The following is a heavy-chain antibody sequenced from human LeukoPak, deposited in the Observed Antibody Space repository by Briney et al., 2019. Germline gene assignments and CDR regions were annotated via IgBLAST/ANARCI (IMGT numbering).Heavy chain of an antibody. V-gene: IGHV4-39*07. Sequence: SETLSLTCSVSGDSISSSSFYWGWVRQPPGKEPEWIGSIHYSGSTYYNPALKSRVTISVDTSKNQFSLKLSFVTAADRAVYYCVREGGDTIKGGGDPNWFDPWGQGTLVTVSS. CDR1: GDSISSSSFY. CDR2: IHYSGST. J-gene: IGHJ5*02. D-gene: IGHD3-16*01. CDR3: VREGGDTIKGGGDPNWFDP.